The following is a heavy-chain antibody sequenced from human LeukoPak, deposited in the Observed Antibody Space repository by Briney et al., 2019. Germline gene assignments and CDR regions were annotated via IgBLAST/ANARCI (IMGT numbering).Heavy chain of an antibody. D-gene: IGHD1-1*01. Sequence: QPGRSLRLSCAASGFTFSSYGMHWVRQAPGKGLEWVAVIWYDGSNKYYADSVKGRFTISRDNSKNTLYLLMNSLRVEDTALYYCAKHWDYWGQGTLVTVSS. CDR3: AKHWDY. CDR1: GFTFSSYG. J-gene: IGHJ4*02. CDR2: IWYDGSNK. V-gene: IGHV3-33*06.